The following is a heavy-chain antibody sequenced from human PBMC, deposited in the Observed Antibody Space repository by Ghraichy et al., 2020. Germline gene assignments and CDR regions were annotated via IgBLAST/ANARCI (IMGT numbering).Heavy chain of an antibody. V-gene: IGHV1-2*02. Sequence: ASVKVSCKASGYTFTGYYMHWVRQAPGQGLEWMGWINPNSGGTNYAQKFQGRVTMTRDTSISTAYMELSRLRSDDTAVYYCARGTNGVWRPYYYGMDVWGQGTTVTVSS. CDR3: ARGTNGVWRPYYYGMDV. J-gene: IGHJ6*02. CDR1: GYTFTGYY. D-gene: IGHD2-8*01. CDR2: INPNSGGT.